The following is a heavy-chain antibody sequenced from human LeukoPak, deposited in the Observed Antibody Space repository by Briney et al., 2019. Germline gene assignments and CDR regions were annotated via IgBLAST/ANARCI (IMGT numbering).Heavy chain of an antibody. J-gene: IGHJ4*02. CDR1: GFTFSSYA. CDR3: AKDSVVALPVDY. D-gene: IGHD2-15*01. CDR2: ISYDGSNK. Sequence: GGSLRLSCAASGFTFSSYAMHWVRQAPGKGLEWVAVISYDGSNKYYADSVKGRFTISRDNSKNTLYLQMNSLRAEDTAVYYCAKDSVVALPVDYWGQGTLVTVSS. V-gene: IGHV3-30-3*01.